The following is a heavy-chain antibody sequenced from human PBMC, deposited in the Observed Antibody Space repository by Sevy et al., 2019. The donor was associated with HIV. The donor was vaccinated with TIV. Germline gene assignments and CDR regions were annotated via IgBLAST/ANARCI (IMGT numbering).Heavy chain of an antibody. Sequence: GGSLRLSCAASGFTFSSYAMHWVRQAPGKGLEWVAVISYDGSNKYYADSVKGRFTISRDNSKNTRYLQMNSLRAEDTTVYYCERDHDFWSGYLADYYYYYSMDVWGQGTTVNVSS. CDR3: ERDHDFWSGYLADYYYYYSMDV. CDR1: GFTFSSYA. J-gene: IGHJ6*02. V-gene: IGHV3-30-3*01. CDR2: ISYDGSNK. D-gene: IGHD3-3*01.